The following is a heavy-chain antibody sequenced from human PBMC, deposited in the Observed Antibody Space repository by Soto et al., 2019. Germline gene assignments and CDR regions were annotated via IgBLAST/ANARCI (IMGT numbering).Heavy chain of an antibody. J-gene: IGHJ4*02. Sequence: SETLSLTCTVSGGSISSGGHYWSWIRQHPGKGLEWIGYIYYSGSTYYNPSLKSRITISVDTSKNQFSLKLSSVTAADTAVYCCVRGIGGYFHYWGQGSLVTVSS. V-gene: IGHV4-31*03. CDR3: VRGIGGYFHY. CDR1: GGSISSGGHY. CDR2: IYYSGST. D-gene: IGHD3-3*01.